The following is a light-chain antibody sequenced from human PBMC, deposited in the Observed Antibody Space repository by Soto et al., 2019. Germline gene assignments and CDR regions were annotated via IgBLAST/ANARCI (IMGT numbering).Light chain of an antibody. V-gene: IGLV2-14*01. J-gene: IGLJ2*01. CDR2: EVT. CDR1: SSDIGTYDY. CDR3: SSYTTTTAPVV. Sequence: HSALTQPASVSGSPGQSITISCTGTSSDIGTYDYVSWYQHHPGKAPKLMIYEVTNRPSGVSDRFSGSKSGKTASLTISGLQAEDEADYYCSSYTTTTAPVVFGGGTKVTVL.